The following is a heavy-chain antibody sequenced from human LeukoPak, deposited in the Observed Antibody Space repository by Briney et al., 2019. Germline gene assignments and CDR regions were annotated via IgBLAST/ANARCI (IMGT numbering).Heavy chain of an antibody. V-gene: IGHV3-30*18. CDR1: GFTFDDYA. J-gene: IGHJ4*02. Sequence: PGRSLRLSCAASGFTFDDYAMHWVRQAPGKGLEWVAVISYDGSNKYYADSVKGRFTISRDNSKNTLYLQMNSLRAEDTAVYYCAKDLSIAAAGIDYWGQGTLVTVSS. CDR3: AKDLSIAAAGIDY. D-gene: IGHD6-13*01. CDR2: ISYDGSNK.